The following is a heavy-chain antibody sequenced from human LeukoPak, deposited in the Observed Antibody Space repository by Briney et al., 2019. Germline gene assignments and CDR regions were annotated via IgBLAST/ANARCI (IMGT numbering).Heavy chain of an antibody. CDR3: AKDVGKWESLHFFDY. CDR2: ISGSGAST. Sequence: GGSLRLSCLTSGFTLSTNAMSWVRQAPGKGLEWISGISGSGASTYYADSVKGRFTISRDDSRNTLYLQMNSLRGDDTAVYYRAKDVGKWESLHFFDYWGQGTLVTVSS. D-gene: IGHD1-26*01. J-gene: IGHJ4*02. V-gene: IGHV3-23*01. CDR1: GFTLSTNA.